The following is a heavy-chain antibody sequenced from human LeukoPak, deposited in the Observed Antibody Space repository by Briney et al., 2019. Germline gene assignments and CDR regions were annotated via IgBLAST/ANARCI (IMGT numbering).Heavy chain of an antibody. D-gene: IGHD6-19*01. CDR1: GFTFSNYV. CDR2: ISGSGGST. J-gene: IGHJ4*02. Sequence: GGSLRLSCAASGFTFSNYVMSWVRQAPGKGLEWVSAISGSGGSTYYADSVKGRFTISRDNSKNTLYLQMNSLRAEDTAVYYCARDVKPGYSSGWPFDYWGQGTLVTVSS. V-gene: IGHV3-23*01. CDR3: ARDVKPGYSSGWPFDY.